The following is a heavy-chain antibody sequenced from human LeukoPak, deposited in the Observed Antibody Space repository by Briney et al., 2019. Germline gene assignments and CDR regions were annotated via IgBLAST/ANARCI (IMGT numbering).Heavy chain of an antibody. CDR2: ISYDGSNK. D-gene: IGHD3-16*02. Sequence: PGGSLRLSCAASGFTFSSYGMHWVRQAPGKGLEWVAVISYDGSNKYYADSVKGRFTISRDNAKNSLYLQMNSLRAEDTAVYYCARDLSSVVDYWGQGTLVTVSS. J-gene: IGHJ4*02. CDR3: ARDLSSVVDY. V-gene: IGHV3-30*12. CDR1: GFTFSSYG.